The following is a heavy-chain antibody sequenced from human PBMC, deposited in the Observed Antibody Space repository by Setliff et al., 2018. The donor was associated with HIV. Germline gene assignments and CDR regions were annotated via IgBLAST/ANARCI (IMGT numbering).Heavy chain of an antibody. CDR3: ARGVPLLPPHY. CDR1: GYSISSRYY. CDR2: IFYSETVYYGGRT. V-gene: IGHV4-38-2*02. J-gene: IGHJ4*02. D-gene: IGHD2-21*02. Sequence: SETLSLTCTVSGYSISSRYYWGWIRQPPGKGLEWIGSIFYSETVYYGGRTYYSPSLKSRVTISVDTSKSQFSLKLSSVTAADTAVYYCARGVPLLPPHYWGQGTLVTVSS.